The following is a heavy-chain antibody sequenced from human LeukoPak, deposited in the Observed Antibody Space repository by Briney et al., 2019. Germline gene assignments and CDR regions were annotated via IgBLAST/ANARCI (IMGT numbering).Heavy chain of an antibody. Sequence: PSETLSLTCAVSGGSISSGGSSWSWIRQPPGKGLEWIGYIYHSGSTYYNPSLKSRVTISVDRSKNQFSLKLSSVTAADTAVYYCARDLMKYFDLWGRGTLVTVSS. CDR2: IYHSGST. D-gene: IGHD2-8*01. V-gene: IGHV4-30-2*01. CDR1: GGSISSGGSS. J-gene: IGHJ2*01. CDR3: ARDLMKYFDL.